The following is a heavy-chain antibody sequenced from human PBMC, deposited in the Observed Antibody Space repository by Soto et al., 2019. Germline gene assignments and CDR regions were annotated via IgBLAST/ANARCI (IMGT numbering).Heavy chain of an antibody. Sequence: QLQLQESGPGLVKPSETLSLTCTVSGGSIKSGSYYWGWVRQPPGKGLQWIGSIHHGGSTYYNPSLKSRVTMSIDSSKNQSSLQLTSVTAADRAVYYCARHLTGHTTIFAVSDSGYMDFWGKGTTVAGSS. CDR1: GGSIKSGSYY. CDR3: ARHLTGHTTIFAVSDSGYMDF. D-gene: IGHD3-3*01. V-gene: IGHV4-39*01. J-gene: IGHJ6*03. CDR2: IHHGGST.